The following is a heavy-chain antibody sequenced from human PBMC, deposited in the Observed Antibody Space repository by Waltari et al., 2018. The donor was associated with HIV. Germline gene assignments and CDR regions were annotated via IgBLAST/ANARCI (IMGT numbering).Heavy chain of an antibody. CDR1: GITFSNFW. V-gene: IGHV3-7*03. J-gene: IGHJ4*02. CDR2: IKQDGSEK. CDR3: ATEAYSDFWTGYYAGFGY. Sequence: DVQLVDSGGGLVQPGESLRLSCVVSGITFSNFWMSWVRQAPGKGLEWLANIKQDGSEKHYLNSVKGRFTISRDNAKRSLYLQLSNLTGEDTAIYYCATEAYSDFWTGYYAGFGYWGQGTLVTVSS. D-gene: IGHD3-3*01.